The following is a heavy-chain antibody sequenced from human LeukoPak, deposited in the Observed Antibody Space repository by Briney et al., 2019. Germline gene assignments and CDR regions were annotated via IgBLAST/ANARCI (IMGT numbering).Heavy chain of an antibody. D-gene: IGHD2-15*01. J-gene: IGHJ4*02. V-gene: IGHV4-34*01. CDR2: VNHSGST. Sequence: SETLSLTCAVYGGSFSGYYWSWIRQPPGKGLEWIGEVNHSGSTNYNPSLKSRVTISVDTSKNQFSQKLRSVTAADTAVYYCARGGGYCSGGSCYDDYWGQGTLVIVLS. CDR3: ARGGGYCSGGSCYDDY. CDR1: GGSFSGYY.